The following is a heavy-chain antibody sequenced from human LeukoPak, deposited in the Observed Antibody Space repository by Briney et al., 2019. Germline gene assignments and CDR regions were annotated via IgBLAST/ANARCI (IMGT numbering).Heavy chain of an antibody. CDR3: ARDRYYYDSSVYYPLDY. D-gene: IGHD3-22*01. J-gene: IGHJ4*02. CDR2: TYYRSKWYY. V-gene: IGHV6-1*01. Sequence: SQTLSLTCVISGDSVSSNSAAWNWIRQSPSRGLEWLGRTYYRSKWYYDYAVSVKSRMTINPDTSRNQFSLKLTSVAAADTAVYYCARDRYYYDSSVYYPLDYWGQGTLVTVSS. CDR1: GDSVSSNSAA.